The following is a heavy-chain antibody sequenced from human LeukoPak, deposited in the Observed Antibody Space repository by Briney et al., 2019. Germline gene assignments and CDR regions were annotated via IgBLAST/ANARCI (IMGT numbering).Heavy chain of an antibody. Sequence: GGSLRLSCAASLVTFSSYEMNWVRQAPGKGLEWVSYISSSGSTIYYADSVKGRFIISRDNAKNSLYLQMNSLRAEDTAVYYCARLYSGSYGGFDYWGQGTLVTVS. J-gene: IGHJ4*02. CDR3: ARLYSGSYGGFDY. CDR2: ISSSGSTI. V-gene: IGHV3-48*03. D-gene: IGHD1-26*01. CDR1: LVTFSSYE.